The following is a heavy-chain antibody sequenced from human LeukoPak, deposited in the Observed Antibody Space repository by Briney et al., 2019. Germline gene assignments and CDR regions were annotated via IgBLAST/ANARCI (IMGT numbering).Heavy chain of an antibody. Sequence: SETLSLTCTVSNGSISSRSYYWSWIRQPPGKGLEWIGEINHSGSTNYNPSLKSRVTISVDTSKNQFSLKLSSVTAADTAVYYCARDPRFPYSSGWYFGNFDYWGQGTLVTVSS. CDR1: NGSISSRSYY. J-gene: IGHJ4*02. V-gene: IGHV4-39*07. CDR2: INHSGST. CDR3: ARDPRFPYSSGWYFGNFDY. D-gene: IGHD6-19*01.